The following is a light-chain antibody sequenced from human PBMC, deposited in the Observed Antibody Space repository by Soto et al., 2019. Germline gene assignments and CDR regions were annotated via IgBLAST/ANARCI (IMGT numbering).Light chain of an antibody. Sequence: EVVLTQSPGTLSLTPGQRATLSCRASQRISSSYLGWYQQKPGQAPRLLMYGASSRATGIPDRFSGTGSGTDFTLTISRLEPEDFAVYYCQQYGSSPYTFGLGT. V-gene: IGKV3-20*01. CDR2: GAS. CDR3: QQYGSSPYT. CDR1: QRISSSY. J-gene: IGKJ2*01.